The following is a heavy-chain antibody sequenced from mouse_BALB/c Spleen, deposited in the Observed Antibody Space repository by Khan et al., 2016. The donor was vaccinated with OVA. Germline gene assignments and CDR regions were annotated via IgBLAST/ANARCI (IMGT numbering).Heavy chain of an antibody. CDR1: GYSFTGYN. CDR2: IDPYYGDT. Sequence: LQQSGPELEKPGASVKISCKASGYSFTGYNMNWVQQSNGKSLEWIGNIDPYYGDTSYNQKFKGKATLTVDKSSSTAYMQLKSLTSEDSAVYYCARSTWYFDVWGAGTTVTVSS. CDR3: ARSTWYFDV. V-gene: IGHV1-39*01. J-gene: IGHJ1*01.